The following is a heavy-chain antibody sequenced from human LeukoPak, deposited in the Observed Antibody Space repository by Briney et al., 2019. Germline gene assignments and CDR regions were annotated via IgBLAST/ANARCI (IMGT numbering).Heavy chain of an antibody. CDR2: INHSGST. V-gene: IGHV4-34*01. CDR3: ARRGIAARRAYFQH. J-gene: IGHJ1*01. D-gene: IGHD6-6*01. Sequence: SETLSLTCTVSGGSISSYYWSWIRQPPGKGLEWIGEINHSGSTNYNPSLKSRVTISVDTSKNQFSLKLSSVTAADTAVYYCARRGIAARRAYFQHWGQGTLVTVSS. CDR1: GGSISSYY.